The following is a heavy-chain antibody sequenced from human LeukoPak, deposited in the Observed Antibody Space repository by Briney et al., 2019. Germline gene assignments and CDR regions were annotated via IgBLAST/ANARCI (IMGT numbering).Heavy chain of an antibody. CDR3: ARDVPIVVVPAAIHYYYYGMDV. V-gene: IGHV1-18*01. D-gene: IGHD2-2*01. J-gene: IGHJ6*02. Sequence: SVQVSCKASGYTFTSHGISWVRQAPAPGLEWLGWTSAYNGNTNYAQKLQGRVTMTTDTSTSTAYMELRRLSSDDTAVYYCARDVPIVVVPAAIHYYYYGMDVWGQGTTVTVSS. CDR2: TSAYNGNT. CDR1: GYTFTSHG.